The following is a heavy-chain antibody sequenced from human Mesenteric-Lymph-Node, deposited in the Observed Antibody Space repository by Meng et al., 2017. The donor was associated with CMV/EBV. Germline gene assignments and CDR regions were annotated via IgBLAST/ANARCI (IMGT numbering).Heavy chain of an antibody. V-gene: IGHV1-2*02. CDR3: ARGCTLWFGELLGWFDP. J-gene: IGHJ5*02. CDR2: INPNSGGT. Sequence: ASVKVSCKASGYTFTGYYMHWVRQAPGQGLEWMGWINPNSGGTNYAQKFQGRVTMTRDTSISTAYMELSRLRSDDTAVYYCARGCTLWFGELLGWFDPWGQGTLVTVSS. CDR1: GYTFTGYY. D-gene: IGHD3-10*01.